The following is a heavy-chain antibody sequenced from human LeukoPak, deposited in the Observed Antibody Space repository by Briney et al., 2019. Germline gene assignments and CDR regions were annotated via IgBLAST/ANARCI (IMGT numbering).Heavy chain of an antibody. CDR2: ISGSGGST. J-gene: IGHJ4*02. V-gene: IGHV3-23*01. CDR1: GFTFSSYA. Sequence: GGSLRLSCAASGFTFSSYAMSWVRQAPGKGLEWVSAISGSGGSTYYADSVKGRFTISRDNSKNTLYLQMNSLRAEDTAVYYCMEDPVGTYYFEYWGQGTLVTVSS. D-gene: IGHD4-23*01. CDR3: MEDPVGTYYFEY.